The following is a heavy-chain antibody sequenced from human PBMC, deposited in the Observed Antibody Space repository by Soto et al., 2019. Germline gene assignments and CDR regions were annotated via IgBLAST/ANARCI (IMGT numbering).Heavy chain of an antibody. CDR2: IYYSGST. J-gene: IGHJ6*02. V-gene: IGHV4-30-4*01. Sequence: PSETLSLTCTVSGGSISSGDYYWSWIRQPPGKGLEWIGYIYYSGSTYYNPSLKSRVTISVDTSKNQFSLKLSSVTAADTAVYYCARAPYGYYGSGSPEYYGMDVWGQGTTVTVSS. CDR3: ARAPYGYYGSGSPEYYGMDV. CDR1: GGSISSGDYY. D-gene: IGHD3-10*01.